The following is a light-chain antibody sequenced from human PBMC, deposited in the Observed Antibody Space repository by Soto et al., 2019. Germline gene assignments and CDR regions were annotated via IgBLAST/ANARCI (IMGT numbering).Light chain of an antibody. Sequence: ESVVRQSPWPPFLCSREKATLSCRASQSVSSSYLAWYQQKPGQAPRLLIYGASSRATGIPDRFSGSGSGTDFTLTISRLEPEDFAVYYCQQHDSSLWTFAQWTEVDIK. CDR3: QQHDSSLWT. J-gene: IGKJ1*01. CDR1: QSVSSSY. CDR2: GAS. V-gene: IGKV3-20*01.